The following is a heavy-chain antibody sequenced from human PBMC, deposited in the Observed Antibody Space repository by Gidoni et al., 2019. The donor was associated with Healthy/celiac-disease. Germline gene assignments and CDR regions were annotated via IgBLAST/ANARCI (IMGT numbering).Heavy chain of an antibody. D-gene: IGHD2-2*01. CDR1: GYTFTGYY. CDR2: INPNSGGT. J-gene: IGHJ6*02. Sequence: QVQLVQSGAEVKKPGASVKVSCKASGYTFTGYYMHWVRQAPGQGLEWMGWINPNSGGTNYAQKFQGRVTMTRDTSISTAYMELSRLRSDDTAVYYWARDGCSSTSCSPGYYGMDVWGQGTTVTVSS. V-gene: IGHV1-2*02. CDR3: ARDGCSSTSCSPGYYGMDV.